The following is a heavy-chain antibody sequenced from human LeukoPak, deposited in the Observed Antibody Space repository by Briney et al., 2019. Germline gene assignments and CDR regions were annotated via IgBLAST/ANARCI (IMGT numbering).Heavy chain of an antibody. D-gene: IGHD3-10*01. J-gene: IGHJ6*02. CDR3: ARDLLWFGELENYYYGMDV. CDR2: IYTSGST. V-gene: IGHV4-61*02. Sequence: SQTLSLTCTVSGGSISSGSYYWSWIRQPAGKGLEWIGRIYTSGSTNYNPSLKSRVTISEDTSKNQFSLKLSSVTAADTAVYYCARDLLWFGELENYYYGMDVWGQGTTVTVSS. CDR1: GGSISSGSYY.